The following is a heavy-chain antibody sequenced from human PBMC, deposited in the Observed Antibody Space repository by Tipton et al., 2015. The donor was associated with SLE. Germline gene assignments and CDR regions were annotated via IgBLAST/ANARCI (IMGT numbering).Heavy chain of an antibody. CDR1: GVSISSSY. J-gene: IGHJ6*02. V-gene: IGHV4-4*07. Sequence: TLSLTCNVSGVSISSSYWSWIRQPAGKGLEWIGRIYTSGATDDNPSLKSRVTMSVDMSKNQIFLKMTSVTAADSAVYFCARGGGYYYPLDIWGLGTTVTVSS. CDR3: ARGGGYYYPLDI. D-gene: IGHD3-16*01. CDR2: IYTSGAT.